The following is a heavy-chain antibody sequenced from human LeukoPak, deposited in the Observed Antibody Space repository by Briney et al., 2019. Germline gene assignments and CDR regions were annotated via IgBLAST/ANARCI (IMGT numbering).Heavy chain of an antibody. V-gene: IGHV3-33*01. D-gene: IGHD5-24*01. J-gene: IGHJ4*02. CDR1: GLTFSSYG. CDR3: AREGDGDRVARFDY. Sequence: GGSLRLSCAASGLTFSSYGMHWVRQAPGKGLEWVAVIWYDGSNKYYADSVKGRFTISRDNSKNTLYLQMNSLRAEDTAVYYCAREGDGDRVARFDYWGQGTLVTVSP. CDR2: IWYDGSNK.